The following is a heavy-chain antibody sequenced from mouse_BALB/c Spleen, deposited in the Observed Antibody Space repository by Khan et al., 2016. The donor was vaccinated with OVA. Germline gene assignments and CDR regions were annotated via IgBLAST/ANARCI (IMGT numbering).Heavy chain of an antibody. CDR2: IYPGSNNT. CDR3: AREWGAWFPY. CDR1: GYTFTDYN. V-gene: IGHV1-77*01. J-gene: IGHJ3*01. Sequence: QVQLKESGAELARPGASVKLSCKASGYTFTDYNINWVKQRTGQGLEWIGEIYPGSNNTYYNEKFMGKATLTADKSSSTAYMQLSSLTSEDSAVYFGAREWGAWFPYWGQGTLVTVSA.